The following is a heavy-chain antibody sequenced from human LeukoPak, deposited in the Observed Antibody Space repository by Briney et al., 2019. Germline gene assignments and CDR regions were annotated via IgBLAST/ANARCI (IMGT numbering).Heavy chain of an antibody. V-gene: IGHV4-61*02. CDR3: AREITYYYASSGYYYYFDY. D-gene: IGHD3-22*01. Sequence: SETLSLTCTVSGGSISSGSYYWSWIRQPAGKGLECIGRTYTSGSTNYNPSLKSRVTISVDTSKNQFSLKLSSVTAADTAVYYCAREITYYYASSGYYYYFDYWGQGTLVTVSS. CDR1: GGSISSGSYY. J-gene: IGHJ4*02. CDR2: TYTSGST.